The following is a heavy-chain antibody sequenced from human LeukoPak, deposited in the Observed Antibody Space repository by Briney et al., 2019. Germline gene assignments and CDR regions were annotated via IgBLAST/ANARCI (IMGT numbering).Heavy chain of an antibody. V-gene: IGHV1-18*01. CDR2: INAYNGNT. J-gene: IGHJ3*02. Sequence: GASVKVSCKASGYTFTSYGISWVRQAPGQGLEWMGWINAYNGNTNYAQKLQGRVTMTTDTSTSTAYMELRSLRSDDTAVYYCARRYSSGWYGGAFDIWGQGTMVTVSS. CDR1: GYTFTSYG. CDR3: ARRYSSGWYGGAFDI. D-gene: IGHD6-19*01.